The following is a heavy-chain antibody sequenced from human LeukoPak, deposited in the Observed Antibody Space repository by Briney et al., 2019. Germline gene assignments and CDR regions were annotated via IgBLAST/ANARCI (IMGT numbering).Heavy chain of an antibody. V-gene: IGHV4-39*01. CDR1: GGSISSSSYY. CDR2: IYYSGST. CDR3: TRRIIAPRAVGY. D-gene: IGHD6-6*01. Sequence: PSETLSLTCTVSGGSISSSSYYWGWIRQPPGKGLEWIGSIYYSGSTYYNPSLKSRVTISVDTSKNQFSLKLSSVTAADTAVYYCTRRIIAPRAVGYWGQGTLVTVSS. J-gene: IGHJ4*02.